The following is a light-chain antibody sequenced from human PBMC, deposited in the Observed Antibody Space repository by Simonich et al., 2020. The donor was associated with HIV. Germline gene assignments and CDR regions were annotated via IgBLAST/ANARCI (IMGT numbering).Light chain of an antibody. CDR3: SSYTSSSTRV. J-gene: IGLJ3*02. Sequence: QSALTQPPSASGSPGQSVTISCTGTSSDVGGYNYVSWYQHHPGKAPKPMIYDVSNRPSGVSNRFAGSKSGNTASLTISGLQAEDEADYYCSSYTSSSTRVFGGGTKLTVL. V-gene: IGLV2-14*03. CDR1: SSDVGGYNY. CDR2: DVS.